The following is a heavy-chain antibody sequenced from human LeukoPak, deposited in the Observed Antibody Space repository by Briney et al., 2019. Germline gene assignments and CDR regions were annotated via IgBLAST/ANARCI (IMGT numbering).Heavy chain of an antibody. J-gene: IGHJ4*02. CDR3: ARQPRYSSGWYDFDY. CDR1: GXTXXDYY. D-gene: IGHD6-19*01. CDR2: INYNGGTT. V-gene: IGHV3-11*01. Sequence: XRLSXXXSGXTXXDYYMXWIRQAPGKGLEWISYINYNGGTTYYADSVKGRFTISRDNGKDSLYLQMNSLSAEDTAVYYCARQPRYSSGWYDFDYWGQGTLVTVSS.